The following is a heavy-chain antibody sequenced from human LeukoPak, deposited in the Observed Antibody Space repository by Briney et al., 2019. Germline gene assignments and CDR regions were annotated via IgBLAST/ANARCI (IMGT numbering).Heavy chain of an antibody. D-gene: IGHD2-15*01. V-gene: IGHV3-15*07. Sequence: PGGSLRLSCAASDFTFNKDWMNWVRQAPGKGLEWVGRIKSTVDGVTTDYAAPVKGRFTVSRDDSKKTLYLQMNSLKIEDTAVYYCTTGGNVMVADTRAFDIWGQGTMVTVSS. J-gene: IGHJ3*02. CDR3: TTGGNVMVADTRAFDI. CDR2: IKSTVDGVTT. CDR1: DFTFNKDW.